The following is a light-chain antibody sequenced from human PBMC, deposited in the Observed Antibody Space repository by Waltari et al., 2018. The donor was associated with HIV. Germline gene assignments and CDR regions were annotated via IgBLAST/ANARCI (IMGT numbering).Light chain of an antibody. Sequence: QSALTQPASVSGSPGQSITISCTGTSSDVGGYNYFSWYQPHPGKAPKLMIYDVSKRPSGVSNRFSGSKSGNTASLTISGLQAEDEADYYCSSYTSSSTWVFGGGTKLTVL. CDR1: SSDVGGYNY. J-gene: IGLJ3*02. V-gene: IGLV2-14*03. CDR3: SSYTSSSTWV. CDR2: DVS.